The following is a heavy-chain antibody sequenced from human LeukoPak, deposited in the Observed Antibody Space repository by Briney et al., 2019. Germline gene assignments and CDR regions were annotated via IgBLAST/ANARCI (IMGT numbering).Heavy chain of an antibody. CDR1: GGSISSYY. CDR2: IYSSGNT. Sequence: SETLSLTCTVSGGSISSYYWSWIRQPPGKGLEWIGRIYSSGNTDYTPSLKSRVTISRDTSKNQFSLKLSSVTAADTAVYYCARGPTNPPYSSSWYHWFDPWGQGTLVTVSS. J-gene: IGHJ5*02. D-gene: IGHD6-13*01. CDR3: ARGPTNPPYSSSWYHWFDP. V-gene: IGHV4-4*08.